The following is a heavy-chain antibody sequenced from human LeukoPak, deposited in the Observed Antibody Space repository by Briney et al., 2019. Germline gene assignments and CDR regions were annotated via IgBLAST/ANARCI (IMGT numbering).Heavy chain of an antibody. CDR3: ASHMDVVIVPVEMASDC. Sequence: GGSLRLSCAASGFTFSSYSMNWVRQAPGKGLEWVAVISYDGSIKYYADSVKGRFTISRDNSKDTLYLQLNSLRPEDTAVYYCASHMDVVIVPVEMASDCWGQGTLVTVSS. D-gene: IGHD2-2*03. CDR1: GFTFSSYS. V-gene: IGHV3-30-3*01. J-gene: IGHJ4*02. CDR2: ISYDGSIK.